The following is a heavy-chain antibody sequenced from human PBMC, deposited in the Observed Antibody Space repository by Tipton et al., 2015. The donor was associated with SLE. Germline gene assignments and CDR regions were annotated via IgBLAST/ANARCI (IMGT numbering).Heavy chain of an antibody. Sequence: LRLSCTVSGGSISSYYWSWIRQPPGKGLEWIGYIYYSGSTNYNPSLKSRVTISVDTSKNQFTLKLSSVTAADTAVYYCARHRVGATYYFDYWGQGTLVTVSS. V-gene: IGHV4-59*08. J-gene: IGHJ4*02. CDR1: GGSISSYY. D-gene: IGHD1-26*01. CDR2: IYYSGST. CDR3: ARHRVGATYYFDY.